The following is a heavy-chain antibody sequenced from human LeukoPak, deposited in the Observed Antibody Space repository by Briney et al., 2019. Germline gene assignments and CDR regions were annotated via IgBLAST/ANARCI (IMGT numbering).Heavy chain of an antibody. Sequence: GKSLTLSCVASGFTFNTYGMHWIRQAPGKGLEWVAVIWYDGSQKHYADSVNGRFTISRDDSKNTLFLQMSGLRDDDTAMYYCAGAYSAGWFSYWGQGTPVIVSS. CDR3: AGAYSAGWFSY. V-gene: IGHV3-33*01. D-gene: IGHD6-19*01. CDR1: GFTFNTYG. J-gene: IGHJ4*02. CDR2: IWYDGSQK.